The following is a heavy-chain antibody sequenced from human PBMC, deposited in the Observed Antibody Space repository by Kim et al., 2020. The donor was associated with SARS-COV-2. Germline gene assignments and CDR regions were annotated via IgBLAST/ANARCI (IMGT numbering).Heavy chain of an antibody. CDR1: GGTFSSYA. V-gene: IGHV1-69*13. D-gene: IGHD6-13*01. CDR3: ASPGIAAAAASRAFDI. Sequence: SVKVSCKASGGTFSSYAISWVRQAPGQGLEWMGGIIPIFGTANYAQKFQGRVTITADESTSTAYMELSSLRSEDTAVYYCASPGIAAAAASRAFDIWGQGTMVTVSS. CDR2: IIPIFGTA. J-gene: IGHJ3*02.